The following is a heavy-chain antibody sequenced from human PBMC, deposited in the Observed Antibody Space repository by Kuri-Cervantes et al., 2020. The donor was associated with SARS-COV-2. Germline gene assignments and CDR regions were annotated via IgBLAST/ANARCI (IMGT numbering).Heavy chain of an antibody. CDR2: INPNSGDA. Sequence: ASVKVSCKASGGTFSSYAISWVRQAPGQGLEWMGSINPNSGDANYAQRFQGRVIMTRDTSITTAYMDLGRLTSDDTAVYYCARKGDWAYFDYWGQGTLVTVSS. CDR3: ARKGDWAYFDY. D-gene: IGHD3-9*01. CDR1: GGTFSSYA. V-gene: IGHV1-2*02. J-gene: IGHJ4*02.